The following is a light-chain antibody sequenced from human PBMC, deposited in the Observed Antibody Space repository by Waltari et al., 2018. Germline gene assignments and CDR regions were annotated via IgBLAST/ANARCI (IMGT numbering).Light chain of an antibody. CDR1: QTIRTTY. CDR3: QQYDISPLT. J-gene: IGKJ4*01. V-gene: IGKV3-20*01. CDR2: GTF. Sequence: LSLSPGEGATLSCRTSQTIRTTYLAWYQQKPGQAPTLLIYGTFTRATGIPDRFTGSGSGTHFSLTISSLEPEDFATYYCQQYDISPLTFGGGTKVEIK.